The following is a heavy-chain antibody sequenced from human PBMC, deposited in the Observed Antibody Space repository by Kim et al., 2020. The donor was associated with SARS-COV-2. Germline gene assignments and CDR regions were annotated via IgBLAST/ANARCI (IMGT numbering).Heavy chain of an antibody. CDR1: GFTFSSYS. D-gene: IGHD3-9*01. V-gene: IGHV3-21*01. CDR2: INSSSSYI. Sequence: GGSLRLSCAASGFTFSSYSMNWVRQAPGKGLEWVSSINSSSSYIYYADSVKGRFTISRDNAKNSLYLQMNSLRAEDTAVYYCASTTGGEYDIVTGLTPVGYSYGMDVWGRGTTVTLSS. J-gene: IGHJ6*02. CDR3: ASTTGGEYDIVTGLTPVGYSYGMDV.